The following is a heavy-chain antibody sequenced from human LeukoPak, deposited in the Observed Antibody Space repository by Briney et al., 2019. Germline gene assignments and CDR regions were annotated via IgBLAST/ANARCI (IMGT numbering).Heavy chain of an antibody. Sequence: SETLSLTCTVSGGSISSSSSYWGWIRQPPGKGLEWVGSIYYSGRTYYNSSLKSRVTISVDTSRNQLSLKLSSVTAADTAVYYCARHWLTPARTSYYMDVWGKGTTVTVFS. CDR1: GGSISSSSSY. D-gene: IGHD2-2*01. CDR3: ARHWLTPARTSYYMDV. J-gene: IGHJ6*03. V-gene: IGHV4-39*01. CDR2: IYYSGRT.